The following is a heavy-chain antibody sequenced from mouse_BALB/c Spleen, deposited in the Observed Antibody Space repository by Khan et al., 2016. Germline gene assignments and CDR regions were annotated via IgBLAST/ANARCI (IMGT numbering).Heavy chain of an antibody. J-gene: IGHJ2*01. Sequence: QVQLQQSGAELVRPGASVKLFCKALGYTFTDYEMHWVKQTPVHGLEWIGAIHSGGGGSAYNQKFKVRATLTADKSSSTAYMALSSLTSEDSAVYYCAKGLRGGYYFDSWGQGTTLTVSS. CDR3: AKGLRGGYYFDS. V-gene: IGHV1-15*01. D-gene: IGHD2-4*01. CDR2: IHSGGGGS. CDR1: GYTFTDYE.